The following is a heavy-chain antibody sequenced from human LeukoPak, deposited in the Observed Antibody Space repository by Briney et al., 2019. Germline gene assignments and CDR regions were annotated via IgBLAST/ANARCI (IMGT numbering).Heavy chain of an antibody. J-gene: IGHJ4*02. CDR1: GFTVSSNY. D-gene: IGHD3-10*01. Sequence: GGSLRLSCAASGFTVSSNYMSWVRQAPGKGLEWVSVIYSGGSTYYADSVKGRFTISRDNSKNTLYLQMNSLRAEDTAVYYYARDTYYYGSGSYPLAYWGQGTLVTVSS. CDR3: ARDTYYYGSGSYPLAY. V-gene: IGHV3-66*01. CDR2: IYSGGST.